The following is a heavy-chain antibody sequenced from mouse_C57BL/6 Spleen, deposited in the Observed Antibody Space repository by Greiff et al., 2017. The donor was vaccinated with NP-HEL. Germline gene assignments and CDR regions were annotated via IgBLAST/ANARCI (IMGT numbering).Heavy chain of an antibody. CDR2: IWRGGST. Sequence: QVQLQQSGPGLVQPSQCLSITCTVSGFSLTSHGVHWVRQSPGKGLEWLGVIWRGGSTDYNAAFMSRLSITKDNSKSQVVFKMNSLQADDAAIYYCAKAGPEGYFDVWGTGTTVTVSS. CDR1: GFSLTSHG. J-gene: IGHJ1*03. V-gene: IGHV2-5*01. CDR3: AKAGPEGYFDV. D-gene: IGHD4-1*01.